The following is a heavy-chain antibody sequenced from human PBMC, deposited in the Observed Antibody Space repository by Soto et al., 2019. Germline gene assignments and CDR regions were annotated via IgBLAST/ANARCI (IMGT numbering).Heavy chain of an antibody. CDR1: GFTFSSYG. CDR3: AKEIRYCSGGSCYYYGMDV. V-gene: IGHV3-30*18. Sequence: SLRLSCAASGFTFSSYGMHWVRQAPGKGLEWVAVISYDGSNKYYADSVKGRFTISRDNSKNTLYLQMNSLRAEDTAVYYCAKEIRYCSGGSCYYYGMDVWGQGTTVTVSS. D-gene: IGHD2-15*01. J-gene: IGHJ6*02. CDR2: ISYDGSNK.